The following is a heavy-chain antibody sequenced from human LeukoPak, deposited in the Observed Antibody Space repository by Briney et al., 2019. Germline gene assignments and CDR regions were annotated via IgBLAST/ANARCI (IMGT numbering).Heavy chain of an antibody. CDR1: GGSISSSSYY. V-gene: IGHV4-39*01. D-gene: IGHD5-24*01. CDR3: ATSVEMATRYYFDY. J-gene: IGHJ4*02. Sequence: SETLSLTCTVSGGSISSSSYYWDWIRQPPGKGLEWIGSIYYSGSTYYNPSLKSRVTISVDTSKNQFSLKLSSVTAADTAVYYCATSVEMATRYYFDYWGQGTLVTVSS. CDR2: IYYSGST.